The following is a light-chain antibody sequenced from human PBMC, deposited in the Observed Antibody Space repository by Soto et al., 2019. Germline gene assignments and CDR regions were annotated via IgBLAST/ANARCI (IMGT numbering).Light chain of an antibody. CDR2: DVS. Sequence: SVLTHPASVSGSPGQSIAISCTGTSSDVGGYNYVSWYQQHPGKAPKLMIYDVSNRPSGVSDRFSGSKSGNTASLTISGLQAEDEADYYCSSYTPSSTYVFGTGNKVTVL. V-gene: IGLV2-14*01. CDR3: SSYTPSSTYV. J-gene: IGLJ1*01. CDR1: SSDVGGYNY.